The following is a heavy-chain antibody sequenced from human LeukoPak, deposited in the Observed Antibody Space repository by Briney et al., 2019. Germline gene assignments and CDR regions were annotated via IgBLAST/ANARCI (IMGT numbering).Heavy chain of an antibody. Sequence: SETLSLTCTVSGGSISSGSYYWSWIRQPAGQGLEWIGRIYTSASTNYNPSLKSRVTISVDTSRYQLSLRLSSVTAADTATYYCARDLSIGYSDYWGQGTLVTVSS. D-gene: IGHD3-22*01. CDR2: IYTSAST. V-gene: IGHV4-61*02. J-gene: IGHJ4*02. CDR3: ARDLSIGYSDY. CDR1: GGSISSGSYY.